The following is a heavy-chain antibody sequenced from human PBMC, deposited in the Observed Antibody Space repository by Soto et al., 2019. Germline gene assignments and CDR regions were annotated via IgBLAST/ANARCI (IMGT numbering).Heavy chain of an antibody. CDR1: GFTLSSYA. Sequence: EVQLLESGGGLVQPGGSLRLSCAASGFTLSSYAMSWVRQAPGKGLEWVSGISDSGASTYYGGAVKGRFTISRDNSKNTLYLQMNTLRAADTAVYYCATGYCNSINCPGYDYWGQGALVTVSS. J-gene: IGHJ4*02. D-gene: IGHD2-2*01. CDR3: ATGYCNSINCPGYDY. CDR2: ISDSGAST. V-gene: IGHV3-23*01.